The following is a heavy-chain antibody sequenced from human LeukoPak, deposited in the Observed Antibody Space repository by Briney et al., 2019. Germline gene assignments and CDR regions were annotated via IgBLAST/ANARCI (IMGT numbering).Heavy chain of an antibody. D-gene: IGHD3-3*01. CDR2: ISSSGSTI. V-gene: IGHV3-48*03. J-gene: IGHJ4*02. CDR1: GFTFSSYE. Sequence: GGSLRLSCAASGFTFSSYEMNWVRQAPGKGLEWVSYISSSGSTIYYADSVKGRFTISRDNAKNSLYLQMNSLRPEDTAVYYCATSLRYYDFWSGYYIDYWGQGTLVTVSS. CDR3: ATSLRYYDFWSGYYIDY.